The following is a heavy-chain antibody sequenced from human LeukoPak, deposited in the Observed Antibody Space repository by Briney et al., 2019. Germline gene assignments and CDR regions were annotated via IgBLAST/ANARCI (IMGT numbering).Heavy chain of an antibody. CDR3: AKERITMIVVGFYYYYGMDV. J-gene: IGHJ6*02. V-gene: IGHV3-30-3*01. CDR1: GFTFSSYA. CDR2: ISYDGSNK. Sequence: PGGSLRLSCAASGFTFSSYAMHWVRQAPSKGLEWVAVISYDGSNKYYADSVKGRFTISRDNSKNTLYLQMNSLRAEDTAVYYCAKERITMIVVGFYYYYGMDVWGQGTTVTVSS. D-gene: IGHD3-22*01.